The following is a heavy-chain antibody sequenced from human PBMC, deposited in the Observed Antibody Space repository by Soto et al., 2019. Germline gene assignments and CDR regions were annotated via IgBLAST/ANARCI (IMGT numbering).Heavy chain of an antibody. Sequence: SETLSLTCGVFDDSTRSRYWWTWLRRPPGRGLEWIGEVNQSGTSNYNPSLKSRVSISIDNSKNHFSLTMTSVTAADTAVYYCARGNYYDSSGYYPPYFQHWGQGTLVTVSS. CDR3: ARGNYYDSSGYYPPYFQH. D-gene: IGHD3-22*01. J-gene: IGHJ1*01. CDR1: DDSTRSRYW. V-gene: IGHV4-4*02. CDR2: VNQSGTS.